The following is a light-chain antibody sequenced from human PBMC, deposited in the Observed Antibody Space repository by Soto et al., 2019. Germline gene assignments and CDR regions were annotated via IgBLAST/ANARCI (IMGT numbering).Light chain of an antibody. Sequence: ESVWTQSPGTLSLSHRERATLSCRASQHIRSNYLAWYQHKPGQAPRLLIYGASSRATGIPDRFIGSGSGTDFTLTISRLEPEDFAVYYCQYYDKLAKAITFAQGTRLEIK. CDR2: GAS. J-gene: IGKJ5*01. CDR3: QYYDKLAKAIT. CDR1: QHIRSNY. V-gene: IGKV3-20*01.